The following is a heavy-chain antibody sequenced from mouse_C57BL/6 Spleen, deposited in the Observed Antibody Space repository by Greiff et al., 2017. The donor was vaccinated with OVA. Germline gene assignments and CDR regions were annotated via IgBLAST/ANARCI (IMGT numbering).Heavy chain of an antibody. Sequence: VKLQESGAELVKPGASVKISCKASGYAFSSYWMNWVKQRPGKGLEWIGQIYPGDGDTNYNGKFKGKATLTADKSSSTAYMQLSSLTSEDSAVYFCASPYYGSSYDFDVWGTGTTVTVSS. CDR1: GYAFSSYW. V-gene: IGHV1-80*01. J-gene: IGHJ1*03. CDR2: IYPGDGDT. CDR3: ASPYYGSSYDFDV. D-gene: IGHD1-1*01.